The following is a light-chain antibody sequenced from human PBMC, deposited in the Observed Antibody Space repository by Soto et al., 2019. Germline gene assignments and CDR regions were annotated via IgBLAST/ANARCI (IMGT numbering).Light chain of an antibody. CDR3: QQYNNWPPLT. CDR1: QSVGSN. V-gene: IGKV3-15*01. Sequence: EVVMTQSPATQSVSPGERATLSCRASQSVGSNLAWYQQKPGQAPRLLIYGASTRATGIPARFSGSGSGTDFTLTISSLQSADFAVYYCQQYNNWPPLTFGGGTKVEIK. J-gene: IGKJ4*01. CDR2: GAS.